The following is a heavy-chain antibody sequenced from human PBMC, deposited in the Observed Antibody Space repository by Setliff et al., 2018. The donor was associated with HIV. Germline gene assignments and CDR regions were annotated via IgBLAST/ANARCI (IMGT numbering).Heavy chain of an antibody. CDR2: IYHGGTT. D-gene: IGHD3-10*01. J-gene: IGHJ3*02. CDR3: VRDPPLITYGPDHPFDI. CDR1: GYPISGGYY. Sequence: SETLSLTCAVSGYPISGGYYWGWIRQPPGKGLEWIGSIYHGGTTYYNPSLRSRVTISEDTSKNQFSLTLTSVTAADTAVYYCVRDPPLITYGPDHPFDIWGQGTMVTVSS. V-gene: IGHV4-38-2*02.